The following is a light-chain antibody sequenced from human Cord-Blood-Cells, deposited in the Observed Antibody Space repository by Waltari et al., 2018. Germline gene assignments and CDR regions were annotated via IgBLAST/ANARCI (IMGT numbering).Light chain of an antibody. V-gene: IGLV2-23*01. J-gene: IGLJ3*02. Sequence: QSALPQPASVSGSPGQSITIYCTGTSSDVGSSNLVSWYQQHPGKAPKRMIYEGSKRPSGVSNRFSGSKSGNTASLTIAGLQAEDEADYYCCSYAGSSTWVFGGGTKLTVL. CDR3: CSYAGSSTWV. CDR2: EGS. CDR1: SSDVGSSNL.